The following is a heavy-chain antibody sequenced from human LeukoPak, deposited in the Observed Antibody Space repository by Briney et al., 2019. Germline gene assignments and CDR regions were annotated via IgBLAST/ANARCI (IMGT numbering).Heavy chain of an antibody. CDR2: IYYSGST. CDR1: GGSISSSSYY. J-gene: IGHJ4*02. Sequence: SETLSLTCTVSGGSISSSSYYWGWIRQPPGKGLEWIGSIYYSGSTYYNPSLKSRVTISVDTSKNQFSLKLSSVTAADTAVYYCSRDRLDIIYDVWGQGTLVTVSS. D-gene: IGHD3-16*01. V-gene: IGHV4-39*02. CDR3: SRDRLDIIYDV.